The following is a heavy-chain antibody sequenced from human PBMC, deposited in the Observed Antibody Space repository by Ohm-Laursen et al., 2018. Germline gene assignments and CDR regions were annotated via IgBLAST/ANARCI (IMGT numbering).Heavy chain of an antibody. CDR2: MNPNSGNT. D-gene: IGHD2-2*02. CDR3: ARGLVPAAIADYYYYGMDV. CDR1: GYTFTSYD. Sequence: ASVKVSCKASGYTFTSYDINWVRQATGQGLEWMGWMNPNSGNTGYAQKFQGRVTMTRNTSISTAYMELSSLRSEDTAVYYCARGLVPAAIADYYYYGMDVWGQGTTVTVSS. J-gene: IGHJ6*02. V-gene: IGHV1-8*01.